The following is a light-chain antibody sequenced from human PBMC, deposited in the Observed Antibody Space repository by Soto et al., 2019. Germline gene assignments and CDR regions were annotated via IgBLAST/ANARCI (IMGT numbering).Light chain of an antibody. Sequence: QSALTQPRSVSGSPGQSVTISCTGTSSDVGDYNYVSWYQQHPGKAPKLMIYDVSKRPSGVPDRFSGSKSGNTASLTISGLQAEDEADYYCCSYAGSYIWVFGGGTKVTVL. CDR1: SSDVGDYNY. CDR2: DVS. CDR3: CSYAGSYIWV. J-gene: IGLJ3*02. V-gene: IGLV2-11*01.